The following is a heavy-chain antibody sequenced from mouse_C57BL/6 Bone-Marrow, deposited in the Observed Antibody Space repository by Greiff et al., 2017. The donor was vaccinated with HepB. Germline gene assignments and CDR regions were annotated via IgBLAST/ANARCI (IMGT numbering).Heavy chain of an antibody. CDR3: ATGSNYGDY. CDR1: GYTFTDYY. D-gene: IGHD2-5*01. Sequence: VHVKQSGPVLVKPGASVKMSCKASGYTFTDYYMNWVKQSHGNSLEWIGVINPYNGGTSYNQKFKGKATLTVDKSSSTAYMELNSLTSEDSAVYYCATGSNYGDYWGQGTTLTVSS. J-gene: IGHJ2*01. V-gene: IGHV1-19*01. CDR2: INPYNGGT.